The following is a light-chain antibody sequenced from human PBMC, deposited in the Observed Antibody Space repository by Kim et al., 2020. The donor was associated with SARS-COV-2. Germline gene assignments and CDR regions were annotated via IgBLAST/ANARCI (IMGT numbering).Light chain of an antibody. CDR3: MQGLQRLYS. CDR1: QSLLHSDGKIS. Sequence: LVMTQTPLSLSVTPGQPASISCKSSQSLLHSDGKISLYWHLQKPGQPPQLLIYEVSKRFSGVPERFSGSGSGTDFTLKISRVEAEDVGLYYCMQGLQRLYSFGQGTKLEIK. CDR2: EVS. V-gene: IGKV2D-29*01. J-gene: IGKJ2*03.